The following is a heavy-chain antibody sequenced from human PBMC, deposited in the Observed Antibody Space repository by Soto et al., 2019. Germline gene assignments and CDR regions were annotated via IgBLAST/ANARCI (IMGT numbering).Heavy chain of an antibody. CDR2: TYYRSKWYN. V-gene: IGHV6-1*01. Sequence: PSQTLSLTCAISGASVSSKSAAWNWIRRSPSRGLEWLGRTYYRSKWYNDYAVSVKSRITINPDTSKNQFSLQLNSVTPEDTAVYYCGTFLSTTSPDVWGPGTTVTVSS. CDR1: GASVSSKSAA. CDR3: GTFLSTTSPDV. D-gene: IGHD2-2*01. J-gene: IGHJ6*02.